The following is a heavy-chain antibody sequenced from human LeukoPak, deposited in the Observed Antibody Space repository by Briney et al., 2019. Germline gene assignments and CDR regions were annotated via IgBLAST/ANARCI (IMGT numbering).Heavy chain of an antibody. J-gene: IGHJ4*02. Sequence: GASVKVSCKASGYDFTSFGITWVRRAPGQGLEWMGWISPYNGNTRYAQKFQGRVAMTTDTSTTTAYMELRGLRFNDTAVYYCARAGPGSGWYFDYWGQGTLVTVSS. V-gene: IGHV1-18*01. CDR3: ARAGPGSGWYFDY. CDR2: ISPYNGNT. D-gene: IGHD6-19*01. CDR1: GYDFTSFG.